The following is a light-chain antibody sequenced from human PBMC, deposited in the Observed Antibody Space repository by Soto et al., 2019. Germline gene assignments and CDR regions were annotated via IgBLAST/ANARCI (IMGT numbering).Light chain of an antibody. V-gene: IGKV3-11*01. CDR1: QSVSSN. J-gene: IGKJ1*01. CDR3: QQRSNWPPTWT. Sequence: EIVLTHSPGTLSLSPWEIATLSFSSSQSVSSNLAWYQQKPGQAPRLLIYDASNRATGIPARFSGSGSGTDFTLTISSLEPEDFAVYYCQQRSNWPPTWTFGQGTKVDIK. CDR2: DAS.